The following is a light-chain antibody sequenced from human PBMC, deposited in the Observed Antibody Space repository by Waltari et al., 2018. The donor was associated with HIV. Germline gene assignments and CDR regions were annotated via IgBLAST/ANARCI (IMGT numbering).Light chain of an antibody. J-gene: IGKJ2*01. CDR1: QSLSGN. Sequence: EILMTQSPATLSVSPGERVTLSCRASQSLSGNLAWYQQKPGQAPRLLIYGSSSRATDIPARFSGSGSGTDYSLTISSLQSEDTAVYYCQQYINSPPYT. CDR3: QQYINSPPYT. CDR2: GSS. V-gene: IGKV3-15*01.